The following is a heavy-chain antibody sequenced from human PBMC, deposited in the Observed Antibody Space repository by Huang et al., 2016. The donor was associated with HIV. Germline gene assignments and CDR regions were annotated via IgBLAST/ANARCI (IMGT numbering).Heavy chain of an antibody. CDR2: INQDGSEK. V-gene: IGHV3-7*01. Sequence: EVQLVESGGGLVQPGGSLRLSCTVSGFSFRTSWMSWVRQGPGRGREWVANINQDGSEKYYLDSVKGRFTGSRDNSKKSLYLEMNSLRVEDTAVYYCARDAFSYFDYWGQGALVTVSS. J-gene: IGHJ4*02. CDR3: ARDAFSYFDY. CDR1: GFSFRTSW.